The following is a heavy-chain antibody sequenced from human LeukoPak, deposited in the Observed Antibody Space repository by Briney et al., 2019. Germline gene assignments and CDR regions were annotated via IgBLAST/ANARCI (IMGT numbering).Heavy chain of an antibody. Sequence: GGSLRLSCAASGFTFSDYWMSWVRLAPGKGLERVANIKQDGSEIYYVDSVKGRFTISRDNAKNSLYLQVNSLRAEDTAVYYCARDAPRNSGSSLIYWGQGTLVTVSS. CDR1: GFTFSDYW. D-gene: IGHD3-16*02. J-gene: IGHJ4*02. CDR2: IKQDGSEI. CDR3: ARDAPRNSGSSLIY. V-gene: IGHV3-7*01.